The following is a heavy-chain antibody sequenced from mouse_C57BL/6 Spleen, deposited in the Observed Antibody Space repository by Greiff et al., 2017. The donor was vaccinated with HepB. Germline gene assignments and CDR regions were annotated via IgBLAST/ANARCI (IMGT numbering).Heavy chain of an antibody. CDR2: INPYNGGT. J-gene: IGHJ2*01. CDR1: GYTFTDYY. Sequence: EVQLQQSGPVLVKPGASVKMSCKASGYTFTDYYMNWVKQSHGKSLEWIGVINPYNGGTSYNQKFKGKATLTVDKSSSTAYMELNSLTSEDSAVYYCANYYYGSSYVDYWGQGTTLTVSS. CDR3: ANYYYGSSYVDY. V-gene: IGHV1-19*01. D-gene: IGHD1-1*01.